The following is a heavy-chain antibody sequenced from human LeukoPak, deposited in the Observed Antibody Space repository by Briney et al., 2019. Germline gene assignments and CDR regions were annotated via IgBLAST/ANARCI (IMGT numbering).Heavy chain of an antibody. CDR2: INHSGST. J-gene: IGHJ5*02. D-gene: IGHD6-13*01. Sequence: PSEILSLTCAVSGYSISSGYYWGWIRQPPGKGLEWIGEINHSGSTNYNPSLKSRVTISVDTSKNQFSLKLSSVTAADTAVYYCARGLGSSSWYNWFDPWGQGTLVTVSS. CDR3: ARGLGSSSWYNWFDP. V-gene: IGHV4-38-2*01. CDR1: GYSISSGYY.